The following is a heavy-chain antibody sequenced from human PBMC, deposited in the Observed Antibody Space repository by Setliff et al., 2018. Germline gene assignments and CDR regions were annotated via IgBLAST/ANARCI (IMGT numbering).Heavy chain of an antibody. CDR1: STYG. J-gene: IGHJ4*02. Sequence: STYGLNWVRQAPGKGLEWISYLNNDGTTIYYADSVRGRFTISRDNARDSLYLQMNSLRAEDTAVYYCVRDTTSGWMLTNWGQGTLVTVSS. CDR3: VRDTTSGWMLTN. V-gene: IGHV3-48*04. D-gene: IGHD6-25*01. CDR2: LNNDGTTI.